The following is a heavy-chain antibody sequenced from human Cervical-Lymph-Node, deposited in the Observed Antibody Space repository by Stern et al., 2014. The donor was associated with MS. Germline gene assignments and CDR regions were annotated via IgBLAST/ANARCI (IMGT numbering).Heavy chain of an antibody. CDR3: ARSRRGRFGELSH. CDR2: IDWDDAK. CDR1: GFSLSTSGMC. Sequence: QITLKESGPALVKPTQTLTLTCTFSGFSLSTSGMCVSWIRQPPGKALEWLALIDWDDAKYLRTSLKTRVTISKDTSKNQVVLTMTSMDPVDTATYYCARSRRGRFGELSHWGQGTRVTGSS. V-gene: IGHV2-70*01. J-gene: IGHJ4*02. D-gene: IGHD3-10*01.